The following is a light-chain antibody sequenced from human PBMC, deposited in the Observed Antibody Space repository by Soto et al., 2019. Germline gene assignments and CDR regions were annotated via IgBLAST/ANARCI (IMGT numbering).Light chain of an antibody. CDR1: ASDIGRYNY. Sequence: SALTQPPSASGSPGQSVTISCIGTASDIGRYNYVSWYQHHPGKAPKLIIYEVTKRPSGVPDRFSGSKSGNTASLTVSGIQADDEADYYCSSYAGSSNVFGTGTKVTV. CDR2: EVT. J-gene: IGLJ1*01. V-gene: IGLV2-8*01. CDR3: SSYAGSSNV.